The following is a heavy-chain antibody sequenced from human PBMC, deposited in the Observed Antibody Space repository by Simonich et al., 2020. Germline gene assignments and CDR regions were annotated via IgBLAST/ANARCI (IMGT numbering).Heavy chain of an antibody. J-gene: IGHJ6*02. CDR2: IYHSGST. CDR1: GYSISSGYY. V-gene: IGHV4-38-2*01. D-gene: IGHD6-13*01. Sequence: QVQLQESGPGLVKPSETLSLTCAVSGYSISSGYYWGWIRQPPGKGLEWIGSIYHSGSTYYNPSPKRRVTISVDTSKNPFSLKLSSVTAADTAVYYCARVGYSNYYYYGMDVWGQGTTVTVSS. CDR3: ARVGYSNYYYYGMDV.